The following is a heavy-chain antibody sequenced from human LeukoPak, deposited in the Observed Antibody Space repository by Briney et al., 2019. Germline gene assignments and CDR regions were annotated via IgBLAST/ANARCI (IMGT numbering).Heavy chain of an antibody. D-gene: IGHD3-3*01. CDR1: GYTFTSYY. CDR2: INPSGGST. Sequence: GASVKVSCKASGYTFTSYYMHWVRQAPGQGLEWMGIINPSGGSTSYAQKFQGRVTMTRDMSTSTVYMELSSLRAEDTAVYYCATLVRGGVVIVDYWGQGTLVTVSS. CDR3: ATLVRGGVVIVDY. J-gene: IGHJ4*02. V-gene: IGHV1-46*01.